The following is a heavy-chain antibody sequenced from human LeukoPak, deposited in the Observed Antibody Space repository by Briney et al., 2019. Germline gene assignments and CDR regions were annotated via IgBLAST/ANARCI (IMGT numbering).Heavy chain of an antibody. CDR2: IDPSDSYT. Sequence: PGGSLRISCKGSGYSFTSYWISWVRQMPGEGLEWMGSIDPSDSYTNFSPSFQGHVTTSADKSISTAFLQWSSLKASDTAMYYCARHLSSGLLDYWGQGTLVTVSS. J-gene: IGHJ4*02. CDR1: GYSFTSYW. D-gene: IGHD6-19*01. V-gene: IGHV5-10-1*01. CDR3: ARHLSSGLLDY.